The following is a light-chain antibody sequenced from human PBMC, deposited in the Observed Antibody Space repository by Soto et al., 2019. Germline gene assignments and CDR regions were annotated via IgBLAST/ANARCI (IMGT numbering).Light chain of an antibody. V-gene: IGLV2-14*01. CDR1: SSDVGGYNH. Sequence: QSALTQPASVSGSPGQSITISCTGTSSDVGGYNHVSWYQQHPGKAPKLIIYEVRNRPSGVSNLLSGSKSGNTASLTISGLQADDEADYYCCSYTSSSIRVFGGGTKVTVL. CDR3: CSYTSSSIRV. J-gene: IGLJ3*02. CDR2: EVR.